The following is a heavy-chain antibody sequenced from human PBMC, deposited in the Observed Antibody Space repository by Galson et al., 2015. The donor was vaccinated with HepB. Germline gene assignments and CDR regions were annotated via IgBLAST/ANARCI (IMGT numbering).Heavy chain of an antibody. CDR3: ARDTMLREFVITWGVDY. J-gene: IGHJ4*02. CDR1: GYTFTRYA. D-gene: IGHD3-10*01. V-gene: IGHV7-4-1*02. CDR2: INTNTGNP. Sequence: SVKVSCKASGYTFTRYAMSWVRQAPGQGLEWMGWINTNTGNPAYAQGFTGRFVFSLDTSVNTAYLQISSLEAEDTAIFYCARDTMLREFVITWGVDYWGQGTLVTVSS.